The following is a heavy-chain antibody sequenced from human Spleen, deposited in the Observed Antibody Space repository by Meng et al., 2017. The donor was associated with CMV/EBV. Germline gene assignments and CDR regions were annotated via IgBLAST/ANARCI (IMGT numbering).Heavy chain of an antibody. J-gene: IGHJ1*01. CDR1: GFTFSNYW. V-gene: IGHV3-74*01. D-gene: IGHD2-21*02. CDR3: ARDRCGADCYSGTVQH. Sequence: GFTFSNYWMNWVRQVPGKGLVWVSRINTDGSATNYADSVKGRFTISRDNAKNMLYLQMSSLRAEDTAVYYCARDRCGADCYSGTVQHWGQGTLVTVSS. CDR2: INTDGSAT.